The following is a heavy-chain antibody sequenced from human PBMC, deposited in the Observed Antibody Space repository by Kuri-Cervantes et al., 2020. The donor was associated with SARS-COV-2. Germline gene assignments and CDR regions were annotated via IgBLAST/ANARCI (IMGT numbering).Heavy chain of an antibody. D-gene: IGHD2-15*01. V-gene: IGHV1-69*10. Sequence: SVKVSCKASGGTFSSYAISWVRQAPGQGLEWMGGIIPILGIANYAQKFQGRVTMTRDTSTSTVYMELSSLRSEDTAVYYCARDLGYCSGGSCYGYGFDPWGQGTLVTVSS. J-gene: IGHJ5*02. CDR2: IIPILGIA. CDR1: GGTFSSYA. CDR3: ARDLGYCSGGSCYGYGFDP.